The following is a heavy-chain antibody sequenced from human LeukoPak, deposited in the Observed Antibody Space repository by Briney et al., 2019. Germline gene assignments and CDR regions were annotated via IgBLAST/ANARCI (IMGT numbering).Heavy chain of an antibody. D-gene: IGHD2-2*01. CDR1: GFTFSDFA. CDR3: ARGDCRSTSCYQLDY. CDR2: ISYDGTNK. Sequence: GTSLRLSCAPSGFTFSDFAMHWVRQAPEKGLQWVAVISYDGTNKYYADSVKGRLTISRDHSKNMLYLQMNSLRGEDTAVYYCARGDCRSTSCYQLDYWGQGALVTVSS. V-gene: IGHV3-30*03. J-gene: IGHJ4*02.